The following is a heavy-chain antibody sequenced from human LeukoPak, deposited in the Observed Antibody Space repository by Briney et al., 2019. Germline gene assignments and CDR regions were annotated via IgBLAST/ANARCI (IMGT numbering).Heavy chain of an antibody. CDR1: GYTFTSYY. V-gene: IGHV1-46*01. Sequence: PRASVNVFCKASGYTFTSYYMHWVRQAPGQGLEWMGIINPSGGSTSYAQKFQGRVTMTRDTSTSTVYMELSSLRSEVTAVYYCARVWVRCGGVDYWGQGTLVTVSS. D-gene: IGHD2-8*02. J-gene: IGHJ4*02. CDR3: ARVWVRCGGVDY. CDR2: INPSGGST.